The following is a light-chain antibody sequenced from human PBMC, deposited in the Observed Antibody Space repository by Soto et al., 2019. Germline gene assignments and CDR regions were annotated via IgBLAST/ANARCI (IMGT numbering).Light chain of an antibody. CDR2: EDN. CDR1: SGSIASNY. J-gene: IGLJ3*02. V-gene: IGLV6-57*02. Sequence: NFMLTQPHSVSESPGKTVTISCTGSSGSIASNYVQWYQQRPGSAPTTVIYEDNQIPSGVPDRFSGSIDSSSNSASLNISGLKTEDEADYYCQSYARSNHRVFGGGTKLTV. CDR3: QSYARSNHRV.